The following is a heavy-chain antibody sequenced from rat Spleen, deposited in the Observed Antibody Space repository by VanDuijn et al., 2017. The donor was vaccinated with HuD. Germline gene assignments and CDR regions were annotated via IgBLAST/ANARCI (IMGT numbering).Heavy chain of an antibody. CDR1: GFTFSDYY. Sequence: EVQLVESGGGLVQPGRSLKLSCVASGFTFSDYYMAWVRQAPKKGMEWVASITYDGGNTYYRDSVKGRFTISRDNAKSSLYLQMDSLRSEDTATYYCTTDGYYDGTYYAVYVMDAWGQGASVTVSS. CDR2: ITYDGGNT. CDR3: TTDGYYDGTYYAVYVMDA. D-gene: IGHD1-12*02. J-gene: IGHJ4*01. V-gene: IGHV5-20*01.